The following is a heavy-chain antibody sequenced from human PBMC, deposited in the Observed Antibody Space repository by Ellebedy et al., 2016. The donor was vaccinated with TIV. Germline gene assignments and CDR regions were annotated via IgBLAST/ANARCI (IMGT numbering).Heavy chain of an antibody. J-gene: IGHJ4*02. CDR3: AKDVLRWAFDY. D-gene: IGHD4-23*01. CDR1: GFTFSDYW. Sequence: GGSLRLSXAASGFTFSDYWMHWVRQAPGKGLMWVSRINGDGGSTAYADSVKGRFTIFRDNAKNTLYLQMNSLRAEDTAVYYCAKDVLRWAFDYWGQGTLVTVSS. V-gene: IGHV3-74*01. CDR2: INGDGGST.